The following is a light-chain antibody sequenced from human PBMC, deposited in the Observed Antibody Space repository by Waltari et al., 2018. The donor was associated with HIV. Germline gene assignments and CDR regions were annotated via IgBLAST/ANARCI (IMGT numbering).Light chain of an antibody. CDR1: SSNLAAGFD. J-gene: IGLJ2*01. CDR3: QSYDSTLSGSI. V-gene: IGLV1-40*01. Sequence: QSVLTQPPSVSGAPGQRVTISCTGISSNLAAGFDALWYQQLPGTAPKLLIYANTTRRSGVPDRFSGSKSGTLASLAITGLQAEDEADYYCQSYDSTLSGSIFGGGTKLAVL. CDR2: ANT.